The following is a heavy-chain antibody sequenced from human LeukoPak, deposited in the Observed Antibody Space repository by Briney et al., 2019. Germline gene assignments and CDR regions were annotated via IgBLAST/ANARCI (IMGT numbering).Heavy chain of an antibody. CDR2: INPNSGAT. CDR3: ARDERYSYGDNHYPDLGF. J-gene: IGHJ4*02. D-gene: IGHD4/OR15-4a*01. CDR1: GYTFTGYY. V-gene: IGHV1-2*02. Sequence: GASVKVSCKASGYTFTGYYLFWVRQAPGQGLEWMGWINPNSGATKYAQKFQGRVTLNRDTSIRTTYMELSSLRSDDTAVYYCARDERYSYGDNHYPDLGFWGQGTPVTVSS.